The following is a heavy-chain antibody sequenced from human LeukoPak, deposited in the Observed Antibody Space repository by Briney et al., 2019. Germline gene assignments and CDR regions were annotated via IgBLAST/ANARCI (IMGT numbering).Heavy chain of an antibody. V-gene: IGHV5-51*01. D-gene: IGHD4-23*01. CDR1: GYSFSSRW. J-gene: IGHJ4*02. CDR2: IYPGDSDT. Sequence: GESLKISCKGSGYSFSSRWIGWVRQMPGKGLEWMGIIYPGDSDTKYSPSFQGQVTISADKSISTAYLQWSSLKASDTAMYYCAKDYGGNSDLYYFDSGAQGPLVTVSS. CDR3: AKDYGGNSDLYYFDS.